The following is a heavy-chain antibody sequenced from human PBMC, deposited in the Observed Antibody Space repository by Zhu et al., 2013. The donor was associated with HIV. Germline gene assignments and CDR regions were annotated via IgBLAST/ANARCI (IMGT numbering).Heavy chain of an antibody. CDR2: ISTYNGNT. D-gene: IGHD3-16*01. Sequence: QVQLVQSGAEVKKPGASVKVSCKASGYTFTSYGISWVRQAPGQGLEWMGWISTYNGNTNYAQKLQGRVTMTTDTSTSRAYMELTSLRSEDTAVYYCATGPTYSVSPAWGQGALVTVSS. J-gene: IGHJ5*02. CDR3: ATGPTYSVSPA. CDR1: GYTFTSYG. V-gene: IGHV1-18*01.